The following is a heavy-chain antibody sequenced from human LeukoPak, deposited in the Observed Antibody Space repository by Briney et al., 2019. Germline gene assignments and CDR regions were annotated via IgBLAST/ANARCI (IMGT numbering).Heavy chain of an antibody. CDR1: GYTITNNY. Sequence: SVKVSCKASGYTITNNYMHWVRQAPGQGLEWMGGIIPIFGTANYAQKFQGRVTITADKSTSTAYMELSSLRSEDTAVYYCARGRPTTSIAAAGVNWFDPWGQGTLVTVSS. J-gene: IGHJ5*02. CDR3: ARGRPTTSIAAAGVNWFDP. D-gene: IGHD6-13*01. CDR2: IIPIFGTA. V-gene: IGHV1-69*06.